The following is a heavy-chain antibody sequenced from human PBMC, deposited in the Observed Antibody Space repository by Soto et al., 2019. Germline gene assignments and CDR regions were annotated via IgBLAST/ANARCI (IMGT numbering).Heavy chain of an antibody. V-gene: IGHV4-39*01. J-gene: IGHJ5*02. D-gene: IGHD5-12*01. Sequence: PSETLSLTCTVSGGSISSSSYYWGWIRQPPGKGLEWIGSIYYSGSTYYNPSLKSRVTISVDTSKNQFSLKLSSVTAADTAVYYCARRSLARSFGGYSGSFNLIWFDPWGQGTLVTVSS. CDR2: IYYSGST. CDR3: ARRSLARSFGGYSGSFNLIWFDP. CDR1: GGSISSSSYY.